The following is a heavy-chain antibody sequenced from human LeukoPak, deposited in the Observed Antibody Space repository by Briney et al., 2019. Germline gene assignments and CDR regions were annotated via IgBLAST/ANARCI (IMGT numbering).Heavy chain of an antibody. V-gene: IGHV4-59*08. J-gene: IGHJ4*02. D-gene: IGHD6-6*01. Sequence: SETLSLTCTVSGGSISSYYWSWIRQPPGKGLEWIGYIYSSGSTNYDPSLKSRVTMSVDTSKNQFSLKLGSVTAADTAVYYCARHRYSSSSSYFDYWGQGTLVTVSS. CDR1: GGSISSYY. CDR2: IYSSGST. CDR3: ARHRYSSSSSYFDY.